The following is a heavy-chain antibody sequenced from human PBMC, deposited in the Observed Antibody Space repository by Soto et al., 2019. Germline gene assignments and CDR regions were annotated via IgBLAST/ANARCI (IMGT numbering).Heavy chain of an antibody. J-gene: IGHJ4*01. CDR1: GFTFNTYD. CDR3: VRRGGG. D-gene: IGHD3-16*01. CDR2: IATTGETT. V-gene: IGHV3-23*01. Sequence: EVQLLESGGGLVQPGGSLRLSCAASGFTFNTYDMSWVRQAPGTGLEWVSSIATTGETTFYAASVRGRFTICRDNSKNTLCLQINTLRADDTAIYYCVRRGGGWGRGPLVTVSS.